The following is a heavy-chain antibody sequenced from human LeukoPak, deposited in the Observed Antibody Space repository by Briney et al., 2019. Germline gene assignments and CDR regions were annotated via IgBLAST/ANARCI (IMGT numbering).Heavy chain of an antibody. D-gene: IGHD2-15*01. CDR3: ARVESLGYCTGGSCYSGWFDP. J-gene: IGHJ5*02. Sequence: VASVKVSCKASGGTFSSYAISWVRQAPGQGLEWMGRIIPIFGTADYAQKFQDRVTITTDDSTSTAYMELSSPRSEDTAVYYCARVESLGYCTGGSCYSGWFDPWGQGTLVTVSS. V-gene: IGHV1-69*05. CDR1: GGTFSSYA. CDR2: IIPIFGTA.